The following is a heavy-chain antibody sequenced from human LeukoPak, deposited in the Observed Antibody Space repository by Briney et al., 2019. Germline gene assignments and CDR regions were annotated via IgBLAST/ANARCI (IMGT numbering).Heavy chain of an antibody. V-gene: IGHV4-4*07. J-gene: IGHJ4*02. CDR1: GGSISSYY. CDR2: IYTSGST. CDR3: ARARGVCTNGVCYRADYFDY. Sequence: SETLSLTCTVSGGSISSYYWSWIRQPAGKGLEWIGRIYTSGSTNYNPSLKSRVTMSVDTSKNQFSLKLSSVTAADTAVYYCARARGVCTNGVCYRADYFDYWGQGTLVTVSS. D-gene: IGHD2-8*01.